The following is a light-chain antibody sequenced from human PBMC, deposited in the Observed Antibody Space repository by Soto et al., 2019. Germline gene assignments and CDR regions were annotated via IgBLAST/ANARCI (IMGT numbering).Light chain of an antibody. CDR1: SSTIGDYTH. J-gene: IGLJ2*01. Sequence: QSALTQPASVSGSPGQSITISCTEPSSTIGDYTHVSWYQQHPGKAPKLIIYEVSDRPSGVSNRFSGSKSGNTASLTISGLQTEDEADYYCCSYTSISTSAVFGGGTKLTVL. CDR2: EVS. V-gene: IGLV2-14*01. CDR3: CSYTSISTSAV.